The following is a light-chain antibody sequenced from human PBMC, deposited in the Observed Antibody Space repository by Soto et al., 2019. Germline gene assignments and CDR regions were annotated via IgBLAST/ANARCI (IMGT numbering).Light chain of an antibody. CDR1: SSDVGGYNY. CDR2: DVS. J-gene: IGLJ2*01. V-gene: IGLV2-14*01. CDR3: SSYTSSSTLAV. Sequence: QSVLTQPASVSGSPGQSITISCTGTSSDVGGYNYVSWYQQHPGKAPKLMIYDVSNRPSGVSNRFSGSKPGNTASLTISGLQAEDEADYYCSSYTSSSTLAVFGGGTKVTVL.